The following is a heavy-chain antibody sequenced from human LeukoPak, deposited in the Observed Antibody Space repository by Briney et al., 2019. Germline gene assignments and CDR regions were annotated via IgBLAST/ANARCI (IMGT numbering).Heavy chain of an antibody. CDR1: GYSISSGYY. D-gene: IGHD6-19*01. V-gene: IGHV4-38-2*02. J-gene: IGHJ4*02. CDR2: IYHSGST. CDR3: ASTPGIAVAGHNFDY. Sequence: SSETLSLTCTVSGYSISSGYYWGWIRQPPGKGLEWIGSIYHSGSTFYNPSLKSRVTISVDTSKNQFSLKLTSVTAADTAVYYCASTPGIAVAGHNFDYWGQGTLVTVSS.